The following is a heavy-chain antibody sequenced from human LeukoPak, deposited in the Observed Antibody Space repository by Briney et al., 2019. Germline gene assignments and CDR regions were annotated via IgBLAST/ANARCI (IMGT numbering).Heavy chain of an antibody. CDR1: GYTFRNYG. D-gene: IGHD3-16*01. CDR3: ARDIGLVSSD. Sequence: ASVKVSCKASGYTFRNYGITWVRQAPGQGLEWMGWISAHNGNTNYGQKVQGRVTMTTDTSTSTAYVELRSLKSDDTAVYYCARDIGLVSSDWGQGTLVTVSS. J-gene: IGHJ4*02. V-gene: IGHV1-18*01. CDR2: ISAHNGNT.